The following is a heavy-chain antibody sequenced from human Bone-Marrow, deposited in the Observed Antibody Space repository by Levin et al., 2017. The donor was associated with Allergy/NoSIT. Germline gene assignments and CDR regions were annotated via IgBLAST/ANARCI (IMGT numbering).Heavy chain of an antibody. V-gene: IGHV1-2*02. D-gene: IGHD5-18*01. CDR1: GYTFTGYY. J-gene: IGHJ3*02. CDR3: ARVLGTAMVDDAFDI. CDR2: INPNSGGT. Sequence: ASVKVSCKASGYTFTGYYMHWVRQAPGQGLEWMGWINPNSGGTNYAQKLQGRVTMTREKSISTAYMELSRLRSDDTAVYFCARVLGTAMVDDAFDIWGQGTMVTVSS.